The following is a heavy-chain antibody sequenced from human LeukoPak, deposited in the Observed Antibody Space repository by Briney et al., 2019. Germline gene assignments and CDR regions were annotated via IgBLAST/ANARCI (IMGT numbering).Heavy chain of an antibody. V-gene: IGHV4-38-2*02. CDR1: GSSISSSYY. Sequence: SETLSLTCTVSGSSISSSYYWGWIRQPPGKGLEWIGSIYHGGSTFYNPSLKSRVTISVDTSKNQFSLKLSSVTAADTAVYYCARRLTTYYYYYMDVWGKGTTVTVSS. CDR3: ARRLTTYYYYYMDV. D-gene: IGHD4/OR15-4a*01. CDR2: IYHGGST. J-gene: IGHJ6*03.